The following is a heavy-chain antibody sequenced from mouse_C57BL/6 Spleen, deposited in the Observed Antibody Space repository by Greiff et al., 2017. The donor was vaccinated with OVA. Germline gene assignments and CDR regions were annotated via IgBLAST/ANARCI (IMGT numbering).Heavy chain of an antibody. D-gene: IGHD1-1*01. CDR2: IRNKANNHAT. CDR1: GFTFSDAW. V-gene: IGHV6-6*01. J-gene: IGHJ2*01. CDR3: TRVITTVVVPFDY. Sequence: DVKLVESGGGLVQPGGSMKLSCAASGFTFSDAWMDWVRQSPEKGLEWVAEIRNKANNHATYYAESVKGRFTISRDDSKSSVYLQMNSLRAEDTGIYYCTRVITTVVVPFDYWGQGTTLTVSS.